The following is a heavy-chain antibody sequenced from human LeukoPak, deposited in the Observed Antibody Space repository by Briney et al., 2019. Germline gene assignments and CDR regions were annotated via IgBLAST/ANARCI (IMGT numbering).Heavy chain of an antibody. D-gene: IGHD3-22*01. CDR2: IIPIFGTA. CDR3: AGGYYLESGPTIDY. CDR1: GGTFSSYA. Sequence: GASVKVSCNASGGTFSSYAISWVRQAPGQGLEWMGGIIPIFGTANYAQKFQGRVTITADESTSTAYMELSSLRSEDTAVYYCAGGYYLESGPTIDYWGQGTLVTVSS. J-gene: IGHJ4*02. V-gene: IGHV1-69*13.